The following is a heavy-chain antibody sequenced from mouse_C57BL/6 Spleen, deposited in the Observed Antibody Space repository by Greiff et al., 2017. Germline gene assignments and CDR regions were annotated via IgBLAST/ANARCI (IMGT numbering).Heavy chain of an antibody. J-gene: IGHJ2*01. Sequence: QVQLQQSGPELVKPGASVKISCKASGYAFSSSWMNWVKQRPGKGLEWIGRIYPGDGDTNYNGKFKGKATLTVDTSSSTAYMQLSSLTSEDSAVYYCARGGYYGSSPDYWGQGTTLTVSS. D-gene: IGHD1-1*01. V-gene: IGHV1-82*01. CDR2: IYPGDGDT. CDR1: GYAFSSSW. CDR3: ARGGYYGSSPDY.